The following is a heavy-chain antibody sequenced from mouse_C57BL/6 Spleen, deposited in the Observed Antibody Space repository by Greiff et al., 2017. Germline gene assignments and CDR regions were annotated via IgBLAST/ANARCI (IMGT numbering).Heavy chain of an antibody. CDR3: ARYGSTHWYFDV. J-gene: IGHJ1*03. V-gene: IGHV5-6*01. CDR1: GFTFSSYG. CDR2: ISSGGSYT. Sequence: DVHLVESGGDLVKPGGSLKLSCAASGFTFSSYGMSWVRQTPDKRLEWVATISSGGSYTYYPDSVKGRFTISRDNAKNTLYLQMSSLKSEDTAMYYCARYGSTHWYFDVWGTGTTVTVSS. D-gene: IGHD1-1*01.